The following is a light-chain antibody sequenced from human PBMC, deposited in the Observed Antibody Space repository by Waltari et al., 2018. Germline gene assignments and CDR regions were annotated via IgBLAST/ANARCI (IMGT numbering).Light chain of an antibody. CDR3: SSYTTSSAPGV. J-gene: IGLJ1*01. Sequence: QSALTQPASVSGSPGQSITISCSGTDSDVGAYHFVSGYQQHPGKAPHLIIYEVSNRPSGISNRFSASKSGNTASLTISGLQAEDEADYYCSSYTTSSAPGVFGTGTRVTVL. CDR1: DSDVGAYHF. V-gene: IGLV2-14*01. CDR2: EVS.